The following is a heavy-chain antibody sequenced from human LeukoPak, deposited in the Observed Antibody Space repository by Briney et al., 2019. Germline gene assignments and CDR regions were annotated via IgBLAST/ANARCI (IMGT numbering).Heavy chain of an antibody. V-gene: IGHV5-51*01. CDR2: IYPSDSDT. D-gene: IGHD5-24*01. CDR1: GLNFANSW. CDR3: TTHGGWQLPPPNFHY. Sequence: GESLKISCKASGLNFANSWIGWVRQMPGKGLEWMGIIYPSDSDTRYNPSFQGQVTISVHKSISTAYLQWSSLEASDSAIYYCTTHGGWQLPPPNFHYWGQGTLVTVTS. J-gene: IGHJ1*01.